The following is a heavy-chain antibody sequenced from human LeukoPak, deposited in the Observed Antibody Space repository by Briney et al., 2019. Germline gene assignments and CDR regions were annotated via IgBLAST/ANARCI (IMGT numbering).Heavy chain of an antibody. Sequence: SETLSLTCTVSGGSISSYYWSWIRQPPGKGLEWIGYISYSGSTNYNPSLKSRVTMSVDTSKNQFSLKLSSVTAADTAVYYCARRPYGDYTIDSWGQGTLVTVSS. J-gene: IGHJ4*02. D-gene: IGHD4-17*01. CDR3: ARRPYGDYTIDS. CDR2: ISYSGST. CDR1: GGSISSYY. V-gene: IGHV4-59*08.